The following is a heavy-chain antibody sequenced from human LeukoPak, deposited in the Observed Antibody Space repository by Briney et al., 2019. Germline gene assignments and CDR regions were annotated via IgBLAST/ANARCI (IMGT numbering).Heavy chain of an antibody. D-gene: IGHD3-22*01. Sequence: GGSLRLSCAASGFTFSSYEMNWVRQAPGKGLEWVSYISSSGSTIYYADSVKGRFTISRDNSKNTLYLQMNSLRAEDTAVYYCAKLVTDYYDGSGYYSMDAEYFQHWGQGTLVTVSS. V-gene: IGHV3-48*03. CDR2: ISSSGSTI. CDR1: GFTFSSYE. J-gene: IGHJ1*01. CDR3: AKLVTDYYDGSGYYSMDAEYFQH.